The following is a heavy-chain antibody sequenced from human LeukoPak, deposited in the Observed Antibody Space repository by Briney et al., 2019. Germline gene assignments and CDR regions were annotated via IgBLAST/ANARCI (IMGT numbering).Heavy chain of an antibody. D-gene: IGHD4-17*01. CDR3: ARAKGVRCLDY. Sequence: SETLSLTCTVSGGSISSYYWSWIRQPPGKGLEWIGYIYYSGSTNYNPSLKSRVTISVDTSKNQFSLKLSSVTAADTAVYYCARAKGVRCLDYWGQGTLVTVSS. CDR1: GGSISSYY. V-gene: IGHV4-59*12. CDR2: IYYSGST. J-gene: IGHJ4*02.